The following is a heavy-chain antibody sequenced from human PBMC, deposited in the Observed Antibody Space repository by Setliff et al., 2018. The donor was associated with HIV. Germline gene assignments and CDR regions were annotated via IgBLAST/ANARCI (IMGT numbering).Heavy chain of an antibody. D-gene: IGHD2-2*01. J-gene: IGHJ5*02. CDR2: IIPILGIA. Sequence: SVKVSCKASGYTFSSYAISWVRQAPGQGLEWMGGIIPILGIANYAQKFQDRVTITADKSTDTAYMELSSLRSEDTAVYYCARAQYQLLEPPTYNWFDPWGQGTLVTVSS. CDR3: ARAQYQLLEPPTYNWFDP. CDR1: GYTFSSYA. V-gene: IGHV1-69*10.